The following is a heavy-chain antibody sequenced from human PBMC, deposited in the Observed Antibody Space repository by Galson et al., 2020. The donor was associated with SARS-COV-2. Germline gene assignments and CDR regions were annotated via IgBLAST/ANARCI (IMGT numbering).Heavy chain of an antibody. Sequence: GESLKISCAASGFTFSSYGMHWVRQAPSKGLEWVAVIWYDGSDIYYTESVKGRFTISRDNSKNTLYLDMNSLRAEDTAVYYCALIAAAGIYYYYYYMDVWGKGTTVTISS. D-gene: IGHD6-13*01. J-gene: IGHJ6*03. CDR1: GFTFSSYG. CDR2: IWYDGSDI. V-gene: IGHV3-33*01. CDR3: ALIAAAGIYYYYYYMDV.